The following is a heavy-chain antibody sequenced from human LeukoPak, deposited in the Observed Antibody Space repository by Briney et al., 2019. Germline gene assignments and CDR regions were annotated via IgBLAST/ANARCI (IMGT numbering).Heavy chain of an antibody. Sequence: PGGFLRLSCAASGFTFSSYAMGWVRQAPGKGLEWVSAISGSGGSTYYADSVKGRFTISRDNSKNTLYLQMNSLRAEDTAVYYCAKDPWQWLSRVYWGQGTLVTVSS. D-gene: IGHD6-19*01. V-gene: IGHV3-23*01. J-gene: IGHJ4*02. CDR1: GFTFSSYA. CDR2: ISGSGGST. CDR3: AKDPWQWLSRVY.